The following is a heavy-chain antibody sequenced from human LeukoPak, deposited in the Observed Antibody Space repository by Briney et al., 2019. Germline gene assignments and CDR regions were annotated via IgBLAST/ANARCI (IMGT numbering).Heavy chain of an antibody. J-gene: IGHJ3*02. CDR3: AREGYAFDI. CDR2: ISSTSAPI. V-gene: IGHV3-48*04. Sequence: GGSQRLSCAASGFTFSSYSMNWVRQAPGKGLEWVSYISSTSAPIYYADSVKGRFTISRDNAKNSLFLQMNSLRAEDTAVYYCAREGYAFDIWGQGTMVTVSS. CDR1: GFTFSSYS.